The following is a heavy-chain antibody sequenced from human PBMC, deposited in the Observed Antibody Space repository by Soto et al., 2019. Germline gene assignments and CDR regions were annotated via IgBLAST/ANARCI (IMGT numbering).Heavy chain of an antibody. V-gene: IGHV2-5*02. CDR2: IYWDDDK. CDR3: APTKTPVDYFDY. CDR1: GFSLSTNGAG. Sequence: QFTLRESGPPLVKPTQTLTLTCTFSGFSLSTNGAGVGCIRQPPGKALEWLAIIYWDDDKHDSPALKNRLTVTKDSSKKQVVLTMTNLDAVDTATYYGAPTKTPVDYFDYWCQGALVTVSS. J-gene: IGHJ4*02. D-gene: IGHD2-15*01.